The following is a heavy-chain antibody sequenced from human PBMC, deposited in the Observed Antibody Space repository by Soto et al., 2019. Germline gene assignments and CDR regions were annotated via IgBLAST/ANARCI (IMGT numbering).Heavy chain of an antibody. J-gene: IGHJ2*01. Sequence: EVQLVESGGGLVKPGGSLRLSCAASGFTFSNAWMSWVRQAPGKGLEWVGRIKSKTDGGTTDYAAPVKGRFTISRDDSNNTLYRQMNSLKTEDTAVYYCPTADDWYFDLWGRGTLVTVSS. CDR3: PTADDWYFDL. V-gene: IGHV3-15*01. CDR1: GFTFSNAW. CDR2: IKSKTDGGTT.